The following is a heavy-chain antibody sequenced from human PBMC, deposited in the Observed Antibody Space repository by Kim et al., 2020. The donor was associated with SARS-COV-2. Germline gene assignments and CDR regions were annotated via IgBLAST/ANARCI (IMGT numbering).Heavy chain of an antibody. J-gene: IGHJ4*02. Sequence: GGSLRLSCAASGFTFSDYFMSWIRQAPGKGLEWISYISGSSGSTIYYADSVKGRFTISRDNAKNSLYLQLNSLRAEDTAVYFCARAGYYDSSGYYRGYFDYWGQGPLVTVSS. CDR2: ISGSSGSTI. V-gene: IGHV3-11*01. CDR1: GFTFSDYF. CDR3: ARAGYYDSSGYYRGYFDY. D-gene: IGHD3-22*01.